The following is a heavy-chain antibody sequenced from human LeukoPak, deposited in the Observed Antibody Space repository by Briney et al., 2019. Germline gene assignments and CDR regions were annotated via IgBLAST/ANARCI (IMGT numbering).Heavy chain of an antibody. CDR1: GFTFDDYA. CDR3: AKDRMGAYLTIPDY. D-gene: IGHD2-2*01. V-gene: IGHV3-9*01. Sequence: QAGGSLRLSCAASGFTFDDYAMHWVRQAPGKGLEWVSGISWNGDIKGYEDSVKVRFTISRDNAQNSLYLQINSLRPEDTAFYSCAKDRMGAYLTIPDYWGQGTLVTVSS. J-gene: IGHJ4*02. CDR2: ISWNGDIK.